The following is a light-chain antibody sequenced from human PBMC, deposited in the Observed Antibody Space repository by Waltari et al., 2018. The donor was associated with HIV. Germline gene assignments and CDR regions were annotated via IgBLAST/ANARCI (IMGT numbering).Light chain of an antibody. Sequence: QSALTQPASVSGFPGQSINIYCTGISTDSPLNQHVSWYQQHPGKIPILIIFDISNRPSGISDHFSGSRSGNSASLTISGLRSGDEAHYYCASNRLDYTLIFGGGTKLTVL. CDR3: ASNRLDYTLI. V-gene: IGLV2-14*03. CDR2: DIS. J-gene: IGLJ2*01. CDR1: STDSPLNQH.